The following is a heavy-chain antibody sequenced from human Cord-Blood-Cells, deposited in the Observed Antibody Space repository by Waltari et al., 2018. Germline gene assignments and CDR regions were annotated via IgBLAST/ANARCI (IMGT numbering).Heavy chain of an antibody. J-gene: IGHJ4*02. CDR2: INHSGST. V-gene: IGHV4-34*01. Sequence: QVQLQQWGAGLLKPSATLSLTCAVYGGSFSGYYWSWIRQPPGKGLEWIGEINHSGSTNYNPSLKSRVTISVDTAKNQFSLKLSSVTAADTAVYYCASLCSGGSCYYFDYWGQGTLVTVSS. CDR1: GGSFSGYY. D-gene: IGHD2-15*01. CDR3: ASLCSGGSCYYFDY.